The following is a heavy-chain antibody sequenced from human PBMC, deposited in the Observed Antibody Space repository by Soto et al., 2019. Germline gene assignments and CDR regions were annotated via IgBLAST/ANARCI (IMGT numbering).Heavy chain of an antibody. D-gene: IGHD3-10*01. CDR1: GGSFSNYY. V-gene: IGHV4-34*01. CDR2: INHSGST. J-gene: IGHJ4*02. CDR3: ARGSGSSWFDY. Sequence: QVQLQQWGAGLLKPSETLSLTCAIYGGSFSNYYWSWIRQSPGRGLEWIGEINHSGSTNDIPSLKSRSTPSVDAARNQCSLKLSSGTAADTAMYYCARGSGSSWFDYWGQGTLVTVSS.